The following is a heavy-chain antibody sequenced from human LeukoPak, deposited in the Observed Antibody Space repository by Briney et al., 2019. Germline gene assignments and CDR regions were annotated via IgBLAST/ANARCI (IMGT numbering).Heavy chain of an antibody. CDR3: ARDVGATTRGAFDY. Sequence: GGSLRLSCAAPGFTFSSYSMNWVRQAPGKGLEWVSSISSSSSYIYYADSVKGRFTISRDNAKNSLYLQMNSLRAEDTAVYYCARDVGATTRGAFDYWGQGTLVTVSS. J-gene: IGHJ4*02. CDR2: ISSSSSYI. D-gene: IGHD1-26*01. V-gene: IGHV3-21*01. CDR1: GFTFSSYS.